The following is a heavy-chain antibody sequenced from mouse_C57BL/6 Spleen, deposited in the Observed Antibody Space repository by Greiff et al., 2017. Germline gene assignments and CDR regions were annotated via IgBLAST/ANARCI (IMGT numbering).Heavy chain of an antibody. CDR1: GYAFSSYW. V-gene: IGHV1-80*01. D-gene: IGHD1-1*01. CDR2: IYPGDGDT. CDR3: ANYGPTGAMDY. J-gene: IGHJ4*01. Sequence: QVQLQQSGAELVKPGASVKISCKASGYAFSSYWMNWVKQRPGKGLEWIGQIYPGDGDTNYNGKFKGKATLTADKSTSTAYMQLSSLTSEDSAVYFCANYGPTGAMDYWGQGTSVTVSS.